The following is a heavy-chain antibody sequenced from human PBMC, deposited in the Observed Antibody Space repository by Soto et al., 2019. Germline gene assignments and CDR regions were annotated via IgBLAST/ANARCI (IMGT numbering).Heavy chain of an antibody. CDR3: ARGLGTNGLDV. CDR1: GYRFTTYG. D-gene: IGHD7-27*01. Sequence: QVQLLQSGAEVKKPGASVKVSCKASGYRFTTYGITWVRLAPGQGLEWLGGISTYNGNTDYAKNLQDRVTMTPETSTSTAYMEVTSLTSDDTAVYYCARGLGTNGLDVWGQGTTVTVSS. CDR2: ISTYNGNT. V-gene: IGHV1-18*04. J-gene: IGHJ6*02.